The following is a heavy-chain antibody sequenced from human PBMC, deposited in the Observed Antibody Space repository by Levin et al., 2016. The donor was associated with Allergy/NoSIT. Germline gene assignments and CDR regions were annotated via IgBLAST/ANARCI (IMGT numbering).Heavy chain of an antibody. CDR2: ISTYNDKT. V-gene: IGHV1-18*01. Sequence: WVRQAPGQGLEWMGWISTYNDKTNYAQKFQGRVTMTTDTSTTTAYMELKSLRSDDTAIYYCAREACSGFSCYGTAWFDPWGQGTLVTVSS. J-gene: IGHJ5*02. D-gene: IGHD2-15*01. CDR3: AREACSGFSCYGTAWFDP.